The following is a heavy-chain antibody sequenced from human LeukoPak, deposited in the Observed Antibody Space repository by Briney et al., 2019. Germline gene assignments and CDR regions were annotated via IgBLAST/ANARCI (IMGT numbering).Heavy chain of an antibody. V-gene: IGHV3-30*02. Sequence: TGGSLRLTCAASGFTFSSYGMHWVRQAPGKGLEWVAFIRYDGSNKYYADSVKGRFTISRDNSKNTLYLQMNSLKTEDTAVYYCTTDHPNYYYDSSGSYYWGQGTLVTVSS. J-gene: IGHJ4*02. CDR3: TTDHPNYYYDSSGSYY. CDR1: GFTFSSYG. CDR2: IRYDGSNK. D-gene: IGHD3-22*01.